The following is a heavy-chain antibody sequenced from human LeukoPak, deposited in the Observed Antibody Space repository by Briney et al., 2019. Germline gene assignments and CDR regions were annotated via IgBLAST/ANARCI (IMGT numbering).Heavy chain of an antibody. Sequence: GGSLRLSCAASGFTFDDYAMHWVRQAPGKGLEWVSLISGDGGSTYYADSVKGRFTISRDNSKNSLYLQTNSLRTEDTALYYCAKTHLYYYDSSGYSPFDYWGQGTPVTVSS. CDR1: GFTFDDYA. CDR3: AKTHLYYYDSSGYSPFDY. D-gene: IGHD3-22*01. J-gene: IGHJ4*02. CDR2: ISGDGGST. V-gene: IGHV3-43*02.